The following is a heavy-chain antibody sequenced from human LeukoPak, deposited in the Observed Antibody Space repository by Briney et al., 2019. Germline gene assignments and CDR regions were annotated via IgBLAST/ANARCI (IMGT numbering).Heavy chain of an antibody. CDR3: ARADCSGGSCYRYYYYGMDV. CDR1: GGTFSSYA. CDR2: IIPIFGTA. V-gene: IGHV1-69*01. J-gene: IGHJ6*04. Sequence: SVKVSCKASGGTFSSYAISWVRQAPGQGLEWMGGIIPIFGTANYAQEFQGRVTITADESTSTAYMELSSLRSEDTAVYYCARADCSGGSCYRYYYYGMDVWGKGTTVTVSS. D-gene: IGHD2-15*01.